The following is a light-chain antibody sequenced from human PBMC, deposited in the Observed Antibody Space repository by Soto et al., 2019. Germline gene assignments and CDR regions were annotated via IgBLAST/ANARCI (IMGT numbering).Light chain of an antibody. CDR2: SAS. V-gene: IGKV1-39*01. J-gene: IGKJ2*01. CDR3: QQTFSTPYT. CDR1: QNITRY. Sequence: DIQMTQSPSSLSASAGDRVTITCRASQNITRYLSWFQQRPGRAPNILIYSASGLKTAVPSRFSGSGSATDFTLTISSLQPEDFATYLCQQTFSTPYTFGQGTKLEI.